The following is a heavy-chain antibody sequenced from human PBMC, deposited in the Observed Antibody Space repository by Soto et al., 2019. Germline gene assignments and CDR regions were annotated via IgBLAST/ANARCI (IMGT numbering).Heavy chain of an antibody. Sequence: EVYLVESGGGVVRPGGSLRLSCAASGFGFDEYAMSWVRQGPGKGLEWVSGINRHGDNTGYADSVKGRFTISRDNAKNSLYLQMNGLRAEDTAFYYCARDHRWGYDYGDYGDSWGQGTLVTVSS. CDR1: GFGFDEYA. CDR3: ARDHRWGYDYGDYGDS. V-gene: IGHV3-20*04. CDR2: INRHGDNT. J-gene: IGHJ4*02. D-gene: IGHD4-17*01.